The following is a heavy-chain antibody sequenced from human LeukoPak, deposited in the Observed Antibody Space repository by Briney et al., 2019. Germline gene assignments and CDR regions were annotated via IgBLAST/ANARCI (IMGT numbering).Heavy chain of an antibody. CDR2: IYYSGST. V-gene: IGHV4-59*08. CDR1: GGSISSYY. J-gene: IGHJ4*02. Sequence: PSETLSLTCTVSGGSISSYYWSWIRQPPGKGLEWIGYIYYSGSTNYNPSLKSRVTISVDTSKNQFSLKLSSVTAADTAVYYCASLYCSSTSCYEGGLDYWGQGTLVTVSS. CDR3: ASLYCSSTSCYEGGLDY. D-gene: IGHD2-2*01.